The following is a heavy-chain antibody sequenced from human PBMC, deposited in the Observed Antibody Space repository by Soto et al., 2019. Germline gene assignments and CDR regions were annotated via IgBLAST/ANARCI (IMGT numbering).Heavy chain of an antibody. CDR1: GFTVNSYA. J-gene: IGHJ4*02. D-gene: IGHD2-8*02. CDR2: ISSYGADT. V-gene: IGHV3-64D*06. Sequence: GGSLRLSCAASGFTVNSYALRWVRQAPGKGLEFVSAISSYGADTSYADSVKGRFAISRDNSKNTLYLHMSSLRAEDTALHPCVKEGYMRRDWCGQFAYWGQGA. CDR3: VKEGYMRRDWCGQFAY.